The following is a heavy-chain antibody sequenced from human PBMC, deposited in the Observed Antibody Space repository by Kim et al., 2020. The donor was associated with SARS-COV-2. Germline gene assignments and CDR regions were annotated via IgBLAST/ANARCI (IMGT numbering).Heavy chain of an antibody. CDR2: FKSQTDDETI. Sequence: GGSLRLSCAASGFTFKGGWMRWVRQAPGKGLEWVGLFKSQTDDETIDLAAPVKGRFILSTDELKNRVFLRMNNLQIEDTGVYYCATVLDTLGPTAPFGIWGQGTLVTVSS. J-gene: IGHJ3*02. V-gene: IGHV3-15*01. D-gene: IGHD7-27*01. CDR3: ATVLDTLGPTAPFGI. CDR1: GFTFKGGW.